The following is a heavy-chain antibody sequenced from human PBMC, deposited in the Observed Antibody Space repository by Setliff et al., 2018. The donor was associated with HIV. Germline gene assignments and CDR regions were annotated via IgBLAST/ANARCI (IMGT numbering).Heavy chain of an antibody. V-gene: IGHV5-10-1*01. CDR1: GYSFTSYW. J-gene: IGHJ4*02. CDR3: AALGIAAAGTIFDY. D-gene: IGHD6-13*01. Sequence: GESLKISCKGSGYSFTSYWISWVRQMPGKGLEWMGRIDPSDSHTYYSPSYQGHVTISADKSISTAYLQWTSLKASDTAMYYCAALGIAAAGTIFDYWGQGTLVTVSS. CDR2: IDPSDSHT.